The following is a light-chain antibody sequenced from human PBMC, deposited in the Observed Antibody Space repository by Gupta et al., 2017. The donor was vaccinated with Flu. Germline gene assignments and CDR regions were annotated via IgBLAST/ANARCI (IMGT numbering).Light chain of an antibody. CDR1: ALTKKY. CDR2: KDN. Sequence: SYELTQPPSLSVSPGQTARITCSGHALTKKYAYWFQQKKPGQAPMLVIFKDNKRPSGIPERFSGSSSGTTVTLTISGVQAEDEADYYCQSTDNSDAFVFGTGTKVTV. J-gene: IGLJ1*01. V-gene: IGLV3-25*02. CDR3: QSTDNSDAFV.